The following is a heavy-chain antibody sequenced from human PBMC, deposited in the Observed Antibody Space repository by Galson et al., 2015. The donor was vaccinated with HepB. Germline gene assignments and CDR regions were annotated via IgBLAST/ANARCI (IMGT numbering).Heavy chain of an antibody. CDR2: ISISGRNT. CDR3: AKEEVPNDY. CDR1: GFSFSDSA. V-gene: IGHV3-23*01. D-gene: IGHD4/OR15-4a*01. Sequence: SLRLSCAVSGFSFSDSAMTWVRQAPGRGLEWISGISISGRNTYYADFVKGRFTISRDNSKNTVFLQMNSLRAEDTAVYYCAKEEVPNDYWGQGTLVTVSS. J-gene: IGHJ4*02.